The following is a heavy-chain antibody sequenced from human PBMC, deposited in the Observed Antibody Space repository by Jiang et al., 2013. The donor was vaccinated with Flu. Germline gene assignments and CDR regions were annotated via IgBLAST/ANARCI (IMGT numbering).Heavy chain of an antibody. CDR3: ARLNCSSTSCATFDI. D-gene: IGHD2-2*01. CDR2: IYYSGST. V-gene: IGHV4-39*07. Sequence: IGSIYYSGSTYYNPSLKSRVTISVDTSKNQFSLKLSSVTAADTAVYYCARLNCSSTSCATFDIWGQGTMVTVPS. J-gene: IGHJ3*02.